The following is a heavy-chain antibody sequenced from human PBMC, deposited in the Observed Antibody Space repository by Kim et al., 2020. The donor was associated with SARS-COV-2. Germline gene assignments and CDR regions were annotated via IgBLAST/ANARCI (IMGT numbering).Heavy chain of an antibody. Sequence: GESLKISCKGSGYSFTSYWIGWVRQMPGKGLEWMGIIYPGDSDTRYSPSFQGQVTIPADKSISTTYLQWSSLKASDTAMYYCATLPSFYYDSSGSVTSFDIWGQGTTVTVSS. V-gene: IGHV5-51*01. CDR1: GYSFTSYW. D-gene: IGHD3-22*01. CDR2: IYPGDSDT. J-gene: IGHJ3*02. CDR3: ATLPSFYYDSSGSVTSFDI.